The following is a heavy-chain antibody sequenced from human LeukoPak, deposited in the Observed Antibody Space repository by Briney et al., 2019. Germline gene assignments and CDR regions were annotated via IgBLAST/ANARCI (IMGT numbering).Heavy chain of an antibody. J-gene: IGHJ3*02. V-gene: IGHV3-7*01. CDR1: GFTFSSYW. CDR2: IKQDGSEK. CDR3: ARGGQYYDFWSGYLGAAFDI. Sequence: GGSLRLSCAASGFTFSSYWMSWVRQAPGKGLEWVANIKQDGSEKYYVDSVKGRFTISRDNAKNSLYLQMNSLRAEDTAVYYCARGGQYYDFWSGYLGAAFDIWGQGTMVTVFS. D-gene: IGHD3-3*01.